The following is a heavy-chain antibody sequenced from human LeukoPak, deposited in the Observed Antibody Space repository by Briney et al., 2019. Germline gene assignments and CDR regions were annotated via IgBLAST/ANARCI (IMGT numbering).Heavy chain of an antibody. CDR1: GFIFSDYF. V-gene: IGHV3-11*04. CDR2: ISVSGNTV. J-gene: IGHJ3*02. D-gene: IGHD5-12*01. CDR3: SRGGGSTGAFDI. Sequence: WGSLRLSCEASGFIFSDYFVNWVRLTPGKRLEWISYISVSGNTVHYAESVRGRFSISRDFAGNSVYLQMNSLRVDDTAVYYCSRGGGSTGAFDIWGQGTLVTVSS.